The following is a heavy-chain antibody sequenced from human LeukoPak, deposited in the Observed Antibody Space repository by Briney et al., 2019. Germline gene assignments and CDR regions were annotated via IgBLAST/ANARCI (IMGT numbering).Heavy chain of an antibody. CDR2: INHSGST. CDR3: AREPYYYGSGSRDAFDI. D-gene: IGHD3-10*01. V-gene: IGHV4-34*01. Sequence: KPSETLSLTCAVYGGSFSGYYWSWIRQPPGKGLEWIGEINHSGSTNYNPSHKSRVTISVDTSKNQFSLKLSSVTAADTAVYYCAREPYYYGSGSRDAFDIWGQGTMVTVSS. J-gene: IGHJ3*02. CDR1: GGSFSGYY.